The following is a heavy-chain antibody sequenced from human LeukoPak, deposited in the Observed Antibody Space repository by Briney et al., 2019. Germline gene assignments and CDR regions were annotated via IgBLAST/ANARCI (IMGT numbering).Heavy chain of an antibody. D-gene: IGHD3-3*01. CDR3: ARGHDFWSGYNPGDYYHSYMDV. J-gene: IGHJ6*03. Sequence: PSETLSLTCTVSGGSISSSSYYWGWIRQPPGKGLEWIGSIYYSGSTYYNPSLKSRVTISVDTSKNQFSLKLSSVTAADTAVYYCARGHDFWSGYNPGDYYHSYMDVWGKGTTVTVSS. CDR2: IYYSGST. CDR1: GGSISSSSYY. V-gene: IGHV4-39*07.